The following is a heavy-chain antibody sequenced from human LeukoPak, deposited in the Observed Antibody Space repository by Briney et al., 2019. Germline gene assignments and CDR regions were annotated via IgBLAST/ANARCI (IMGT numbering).Heavy chain of an antibody. CDR2: IYPGDSDT. D-gene: IGHD3-22*01. CDR1: GYSFTSYW. J-gene: IGHJ4*02. CDR3: ARPLMRYYDSSGYPPGY. Sequence: GESLKISCKGSGYSFTSYWIGWVRQMPGKGLEWMGIIYPGDSDTRYSPSFQGQATISADKSISTAYLQWSSLKASDTAMYYCARPLMRYYDSSGYPPGYWGQGTLVTVSS. V-gene: IGHV5-51*01.